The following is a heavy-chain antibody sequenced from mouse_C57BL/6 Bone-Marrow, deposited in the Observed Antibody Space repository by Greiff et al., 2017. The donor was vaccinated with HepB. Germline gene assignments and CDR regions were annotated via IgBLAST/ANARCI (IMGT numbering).Heavy chain of an antibody. Sequence: QVQLQQPGAELVKPGASVKMSCKASGYTFTSYWITWVKQRPGQGLEWIGDIYPGSGSTNYNEKFKSKATLTVDTSSSTAYMQLSSLTSEDAAVYYCARGSDYDGGGFAYWGQGTLVTVSA. J-gene: IGHJ3*01. CDR1: GYTFTSYW. V-gene: IGHV1-55*01. CDR3: ARGSDYDGGGFAY. D-gene: IGHD2-4*01. CDR2: IYPGSGST.